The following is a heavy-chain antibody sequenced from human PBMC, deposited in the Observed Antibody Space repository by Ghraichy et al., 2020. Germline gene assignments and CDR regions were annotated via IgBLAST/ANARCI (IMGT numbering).Heavy chain of an antibody. V-gene: IGHV3-53*01. CDR2: IYSGGST. D-gene: IGHD5-18*01. J-gene: IGHJ6*02. CDR1: GFAVSSNC. Sequence: ESLNISCTASGFAVSSNCMSWVRQAPGKGLEWVSVIYSGGSTYYADSVKGRFTISRDSSKNTMYLQMNSVRAEDTAVYYCARHTAYYYYYGMDVWGQGTTVIVFS. CDR3: ARHTAYYYYYGMDV.